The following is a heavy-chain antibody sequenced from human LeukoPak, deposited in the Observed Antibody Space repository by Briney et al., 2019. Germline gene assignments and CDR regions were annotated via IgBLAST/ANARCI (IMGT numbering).Heavy chain of an antibody. D-gene: IGHD3-9*01. V-gene: IGHV1-18*01. J-gene: IGHJ4*02. Sequence: GASVKVSGKASGYRFPTYGIHWVRQAPGQGLEWMGWINIDDGNTEYAQKFHGRVTLTRDTSTSIAYMELRSLTSDDTALYYCGRVYYDILTGFPSYSDYWGQGTLVTVSS. CDR3: GRVYYDILTGFPSYSDY. CDR1: GYRFPTYG. CDR2: INIDDGNT.